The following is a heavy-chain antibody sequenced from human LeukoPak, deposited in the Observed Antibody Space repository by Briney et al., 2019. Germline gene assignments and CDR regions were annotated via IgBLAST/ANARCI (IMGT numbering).Heavy chain of an antibody. CDR2: ISGSGGST. Sequence: GGSLRLSCAASGFTFSSYAMSWVRQAPGKGLEWVSAISGSGGSTYYADSVKGRFTISRDNSKNTLYLQMNSLRAEDTAVYCCAKDLWPNYDILTGYYFPFDYWGQGTLVTVSS. CDR3: AKDLWPNYDILTGYYFPFDY. V-gene: IGHV3-23*01. J-gene: IGHJ4*02. D-gene: IGHD3-9*01. CDR1: GFTFSSYA.